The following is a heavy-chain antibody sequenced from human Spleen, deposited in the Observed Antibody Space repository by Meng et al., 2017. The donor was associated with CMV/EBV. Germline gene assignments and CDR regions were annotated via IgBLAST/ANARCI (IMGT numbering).Heavy chain of an antibody. Sequence: GGSLRLSCAASGFTFDDYGMSWVRQAPGKGLEWVSVIYSSGNAYYADSVKGRFTLSRDNSRNMVYLQMNSLRPEDTAMYYCARDGDTGSWNYHGMDVWGQGTTVTVSS. V-gene: IGHV3-66*03. CDR2: IYSSGNA. D-gene: IGHD5-18*01. CDR1: GFTFDDYG. J-gene: IGHJ6*02. CDR3: ARDGDTGSWNYHGMDV.